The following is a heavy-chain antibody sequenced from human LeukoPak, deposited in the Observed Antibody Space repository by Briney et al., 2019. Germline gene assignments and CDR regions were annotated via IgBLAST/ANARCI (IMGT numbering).Heavy chain of an antibody. D-gene: IGHD3-3*01. CDR2: ISYDGSNK. V-gene: IGHV3-30-3*01. CDR1: GFTFSSYA. J-gene: IGHJ5*02. CDR3: ARDGHQYDRRDLSSWFDP. Sequence: PGGSLRLSCAASGFTFSSYAMHWVRQAPGKGLEWVAVISYDGSNKYYADSVKGRFTISRDNSKNTLYLQMNSLRAEDTAVYYCARDGHQYDRRDLSSWFDPWGQGTLVTVSS.